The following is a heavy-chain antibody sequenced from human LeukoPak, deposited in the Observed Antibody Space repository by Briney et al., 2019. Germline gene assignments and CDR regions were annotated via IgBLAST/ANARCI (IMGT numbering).Heavy chain of an antibody. D-gene: IGHD1-26*01. Sequence: ASVKVSCKASGYAFTSYGISWVRQAPGQGLEWMGWISAYNGNTNYAQKLQGRVTMTTDTSTSTAYMELGSLRSDDTAVYYCARPEKYSGSYYYDYWGQGTLVTVSS. J-gene: IGHJ4*02. CDR1: GYAFTSYG. CDR2: ISAYNGNT. CDR3: ARPEKYSGSYYYDY. V-gene: IGHV1-18*01.